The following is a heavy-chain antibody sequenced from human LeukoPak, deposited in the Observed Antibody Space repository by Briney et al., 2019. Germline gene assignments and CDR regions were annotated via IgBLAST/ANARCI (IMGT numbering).Heavy chain of an antibody. CDR2: ISSSSSYI. CDR3: NAPLAVAGIIDAFDI. J-gene: IGHJ3*02. Sequence: GGSLRLSCAASGFTFSSYSMNWVRQAPGKGLEWVSSISSSSSYIYYADSVKGRFTISRDNAKNSLYLQMNSLRAEDTAVYYCNAPLAVAGIIDAFDIWGQGTMVTVSS. D-gene: IGHD6-19*01. CDR1: GFTFSSYS. V-gene: IGHV3-21*01.